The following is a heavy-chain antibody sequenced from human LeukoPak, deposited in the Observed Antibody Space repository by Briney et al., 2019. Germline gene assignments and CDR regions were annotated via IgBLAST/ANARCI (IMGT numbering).Heavy chain of an antibody. V-gene: IGHV3-7*01. CDR3: ARDIAPAGLFFDY. J-gene: IGHJ4*02. Sequence: GGSLRLSCAASGLTLSSYWMSWVRQAPGKGLEWVANIKYDGSEKDYVDSVKGRFTISRDNAKNSLYLQMNSLRAEDTAVYYCARDIAPAGLFFDYWGQGTLVTVSS. CDR1: GLTLSSYW. CDR2: IKYDGSEK. D-gene: IGHD6-13*01.